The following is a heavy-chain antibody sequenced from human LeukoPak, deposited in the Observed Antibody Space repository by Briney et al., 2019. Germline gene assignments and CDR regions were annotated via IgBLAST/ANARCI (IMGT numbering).Heavy chain of an antibody. V-gene: IGHV4-59*01. CDR3: ARDGYSGNDGL. J-gene: IGHJ4*02. CDR1: GGSISSYY. Sequence: SETLSLTCTVSGGSISSYYWSWIRQPPGKGLEWIGYIYHSGSTNYNPSLKSRVAISVDTSKNQFSLKLSSVTAADTAVYYCARDGYSGNDGLWGQGTLVTVSS. CDR2: IYHSGST. D-gene: IGHD5-12*01.